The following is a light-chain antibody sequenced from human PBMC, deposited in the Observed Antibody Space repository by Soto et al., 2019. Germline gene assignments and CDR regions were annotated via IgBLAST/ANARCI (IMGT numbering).Light chain of an antibody. J-gene: IGKJ2*01. CDR1: QSVSSSN. CDR3: QQYGSSPDT. CDR2: GAS. Sequence: EIVLTHSPGTLSLSPGERATLSCRASQSVSSSNLAWYQQKPGQAPRLLIYGASTRLAGIPDRFSGSGSGTDFTLTISRLEPEDFAVYYCQQYGSSPDTFGQGTKLEIK. V-gene: IGKV3-20*01.